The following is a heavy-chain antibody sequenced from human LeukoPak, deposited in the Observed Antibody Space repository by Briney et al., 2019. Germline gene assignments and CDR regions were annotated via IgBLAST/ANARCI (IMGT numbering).Heavy chain of an antibody. J-gene: IGHJ5*02. D-gene: IGHD1-26*01. CDR1: GGTFCSYA. CDR3: ARGVGWELLSWFDP. Sequence: SVKVSCKASGGTFCSYAISWVRQAPGQGLEWMGGIIPIFGTANYAQKFQGRVTITADESTSTAYMELSSLRSEDTAVYYCARGVGWELLSWFDPWGQGTLVTVSS. CDR2: IIPIFGTA. V-gene: IGHV1-69*13.